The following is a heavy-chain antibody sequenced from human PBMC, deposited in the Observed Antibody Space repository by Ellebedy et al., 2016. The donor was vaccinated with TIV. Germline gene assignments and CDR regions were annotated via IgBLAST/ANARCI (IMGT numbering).Heavy chain of an antibody. J-gene: IGHJ4*02. Sequence: GESLKISXAAPGVTISHLSMNWVRQAPGKGLEWVASITSDSNYIYYSDSVRGRFTISRDNAKSVVFLQMNSRRAADTSTYYCARDRQTGSGCYGGDYWGQGTLVTVSS. CDR1: GVTISHLS. V-gene: IGHV3-21*04. CDR3: ARDRQTGSGCYGGDY. CDR2: ITSDSNYI. D-gene: IGHD6-19*01.